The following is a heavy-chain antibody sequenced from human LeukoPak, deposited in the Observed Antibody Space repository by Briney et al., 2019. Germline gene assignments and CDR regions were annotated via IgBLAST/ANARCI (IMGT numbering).Heavy chain of an antibody. D-gene: IGHD1-20*01. CDR3: AREKVDNWNDVPAAKATEFDP. CDR1: GYTFTGYY. V-gene: IGHV1-2*02. J-gene: IGHJ5*02. Sequence: ASVKVSCKASGYTFTGYYMHWVRQAPGQGLEWMGWINPNSGGTNYAQKFRGRVTMTRDTSISTAYMELSRLRSDDTAVYYCAREKVDNWNDVPAAKATEFDPWGQGTLVTVSS. CDR2: INPNSGGT.